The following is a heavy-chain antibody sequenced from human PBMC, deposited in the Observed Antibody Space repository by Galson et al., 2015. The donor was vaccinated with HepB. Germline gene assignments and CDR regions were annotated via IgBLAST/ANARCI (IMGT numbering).Heavy chain of an antibody. J-gene: IGHJ4*02. Sequence: SLRLSCAASGFTFSSYAMSWVRQAPGKGLEWVSAISGSGGSTYYADAVKGRFTISRDNSKNTLYLQMNSLRAEDTAVYYCAKVRRRSGWINYFDYWGQGTLVTVSS. D-gene: IGHD6-19*01. V-gene: IGHV3-23*01. CDR2: ISGSGGST. CDR3: AKVRRRSGWINYFDY. CDR1: GFTFSSYA.